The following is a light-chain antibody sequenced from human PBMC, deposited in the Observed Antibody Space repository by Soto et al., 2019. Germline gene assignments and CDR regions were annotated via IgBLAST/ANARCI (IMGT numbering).Light chain of an antibody. V-gene: IGKV3-20*01. CDR3: QQYGTSPPLT. CDR2: DAS. CDR1: QSVSSNY. Sequence: EIVLTQSPVTLSLSPGERATLSCRASQSVSSNYLAWYQQKPGQAPRLLIYDASSRATGIPDRFSGTGSATDFTLTISRLEPEDFAVYYCQQYGTSPPLTFGGGTKVEIK. J-gene: IGKJ4*01.